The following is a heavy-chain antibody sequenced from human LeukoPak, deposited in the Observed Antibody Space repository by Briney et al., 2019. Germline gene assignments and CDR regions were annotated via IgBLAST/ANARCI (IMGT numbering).Heavy chain of an antibody. CDR3: ARSARWLQKGGFFDY. CDR1: GGTFSSYA. CDR2: IIPIFGTA. Sequence: GASVKVSCKASGGTFSSYAISWVRQAPGQGLEWMGGIIPIFGTANYAQKFQGRVTITADKSTSTAYMELSSLRSEDTAMYYCARSARWLQKGGFFDYWGQGTLVTVSS. V-gene: IGHV1-69*06. J-gene: IGHJ4*02. D-gene: IGHD5-24*01.